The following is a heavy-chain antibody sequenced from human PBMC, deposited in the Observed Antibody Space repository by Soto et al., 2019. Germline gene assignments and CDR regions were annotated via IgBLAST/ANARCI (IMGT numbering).Heavy chain of an antibody. CDR1: GGSISSGGYY. D-gene: IGHD3-22*01. V-gene: IGHV4-31*03. J-gene: IGHJ5*02. Sequence: QVQLQESGPGLVKPSQTLSLTCTVSGGSISSGGYYWSWIRQHPGKGLEWIGYIYYSGSTYYNPSLKGRVTISVDTSKNQFSLKLSSVTAADTAVYYCARSPALNYYDSSFHWFDPWGQGTLVTVSS. CDR2: IYYSGST. CDR3: ARSPALNYYDSSFHWFDP.